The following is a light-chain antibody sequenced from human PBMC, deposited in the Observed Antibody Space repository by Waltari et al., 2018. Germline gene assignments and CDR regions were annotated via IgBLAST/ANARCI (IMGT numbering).Light chain of an antibody. CDR1: ASNIGRNT. J-gene: IGLJ1*01. CDR3: AAWDDSLDGLYV. V-gene: IGLV1-44*01. CDR2: SYN. Sequence: QSVLTQPPSASGTPGQRVTISCSGGASNIGRNTVNWYQQLPRPAPKLLIYSYNARPSGVPDRFSGSKSGASASLAISGLQSEDEADYYCAAWDDSLDGLYVFGTGTKVTVL.